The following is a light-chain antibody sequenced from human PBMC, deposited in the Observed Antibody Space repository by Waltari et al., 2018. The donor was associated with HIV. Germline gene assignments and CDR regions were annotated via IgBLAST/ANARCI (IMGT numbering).Light chain of an antibody. CDR1: SSNIGAGHD. CDR2: GND. V-gene: IGLV1-40*01. J-gene: IGLJ3*02. CDR3: QSFDNTLRGV. Sequence: TQPPSVSGAPGQRVTISCTGTSSNIGAGHDVHWYQQLPGTAPKLLIFGNDNRPSGVPDRFSGSKSSSSASLAITGLQPEDEGDYYCQSFDNTLRGVFGGGTKLTVL.